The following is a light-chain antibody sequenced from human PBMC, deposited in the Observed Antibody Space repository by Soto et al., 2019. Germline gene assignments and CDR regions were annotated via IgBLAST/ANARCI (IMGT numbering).Light chain of an antibody. J-gene: IGLJ2*01. CDR1: SSDVGGHNH. Sequence: QSALTQPPSASGSPGQSVTISCTGSSSDVGGHNHVSWYQQHPGKAPKLMIYEVSKRPSGVPDRFSGSKSVNTASLTVSGLQAEDEADYYCSSDAGSMNLIFGGGTKVTVL. CDR3: SSDAGSMNLI. CDR2: EVS. V-gene: IGLV2-8*01.